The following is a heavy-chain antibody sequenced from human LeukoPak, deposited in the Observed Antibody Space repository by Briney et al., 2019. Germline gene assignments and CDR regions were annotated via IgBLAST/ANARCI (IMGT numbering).Heavy chain of an antibody. J-gene: IGHJ4*02. D-gene: IGHD5-24*01. CDR3: ARGAVATIDYFDY. Sequence: SETLSLTCTVSGGSISSGDHYWNWMRQPPGKGLEWIGYIHHSGDTYYTPSLKSRVFMSVDRSKNQFSLKLSSVTAADTAVYSCARGAVATIDYFDYWGQGTLVTVSS. V-gene: IGHV4-30-2*01. CDR2: IHHSGDT. CDR1: GGSISSGDHY.